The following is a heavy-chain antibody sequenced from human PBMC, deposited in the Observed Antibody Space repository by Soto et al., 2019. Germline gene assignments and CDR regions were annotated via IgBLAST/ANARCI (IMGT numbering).Heavy chain of an antibody. CDR1: CYIFSYYG. D-gene: IGHD6-19*01. J-gene: IGHJ6*02. V-gene: IGHV1-18*01. Sequence: ASMQVSSQTSCYIFSYYGINSARHGPGRGQEWMGESSGYNGNTNYAQTVQGIVTMTTDTSTGTVYMELRSLKSDDTAIYYCSRFIMVGGWFDPNYDHGMDVWGQGTTVTVSS. CDR3: SRFIMVGGWFDPNYDHGMDV. CDR2: SSGYNGNT.